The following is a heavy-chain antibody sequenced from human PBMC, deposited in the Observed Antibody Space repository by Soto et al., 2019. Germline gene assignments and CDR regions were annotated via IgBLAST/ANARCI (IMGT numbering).Heavy chain of an antibody. CDR1: GGSISSYY. V-gene: IGHV4-59*01. CDR2: IYYSGST. Sequence: QVQLQESGPGLVKPSETLSLTCTVSGGSISSYYWSWIRQPPGKGLEWIGYIYYSGSTNYNPSLKRRVTISGDTSKNQSSLKLSSVTAADTAVYYCARVERGSYRRYFDYWGQGTLVTVSS. D-gene: IGHD3-16*02. J-gene: IGHJ4*02. CDR3: ARVERGSYRRYFDY.